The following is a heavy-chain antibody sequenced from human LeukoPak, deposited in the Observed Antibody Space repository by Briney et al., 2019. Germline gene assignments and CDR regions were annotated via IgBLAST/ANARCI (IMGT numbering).Heavy chain of an antibody. J-gene: IGHJ5*02. V-gene: IGHV3-48*01. Sequence: PGGSLRLSCAASGFTFSSYSMNWVRQAPGKGLEWVSYISTGSGTIYYVDSVKGRFTISIDNAKNSLYLQMNRLRAEDTAVYYCARDGTGSPADNWFDPWGQGTLVTVSS. CDR1: GFTFSSYS. CDR2: ISTGSGTI. D-gene: IGHD3-10*01. CDR3: ARDGTGSPADNWFDP.